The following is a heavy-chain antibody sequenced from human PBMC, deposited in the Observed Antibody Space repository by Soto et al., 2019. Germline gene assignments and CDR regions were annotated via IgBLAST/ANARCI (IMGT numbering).Heavy chain of an antibody. CDR2: ITPIFGTA. Sequence: QVQLVQSGAEVKKPGSSVKVSCKASGGTFSIYAISWVRQAPGQGPEWMGGITPIFGTANYAQKFQGRVTITADESTNTAYMELSSLRSEDTAVYYCARVGSFSYGVFDYWGQGTLVTVSS. CDR3: ARVGSFSYGVFDY. CDR1: GGTFSIYA. V-gene: IGHV1-69*01. J-gene: IGHJ4*02. D-gene: IGHD5-18*01.